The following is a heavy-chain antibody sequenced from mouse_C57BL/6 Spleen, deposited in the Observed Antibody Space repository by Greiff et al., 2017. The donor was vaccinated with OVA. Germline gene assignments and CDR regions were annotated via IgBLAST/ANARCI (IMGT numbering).Heavy chain of an antibody. J-gene: IGHJ4*01. D-gene: IGHD2-1*01. CDR2: ISNGGGST. CDR3: ARHFFGNYGAMDY. V-gene: IGHV5-12*01. CDR1: GFTFSDYY. Sequence: DVQLVESGGGLVQPGGSLKLSCAASGFTFSDYYMYWVRQTPEKRLEWVAYISNGGGSTYYPDTVKGRFTISRDNAKNTLYLQMSRLKSEDTAMYYCARHFFGNYGAMDYWGQGTSVTVSS.